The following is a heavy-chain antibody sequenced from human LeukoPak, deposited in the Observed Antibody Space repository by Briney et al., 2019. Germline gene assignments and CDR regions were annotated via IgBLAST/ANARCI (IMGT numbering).Heavy chain of an antibody. CDR1: GFTFSSYA. CDR2: ISGSGGST. V-gene: IGHV3-23*01. CDR3: AKDLGGGLRWDMFDY. Sequence: PGGSLGLSCAASGFTFSSYAMSWVRQAPGKGLEWVSAISGSGGSTYYADSVKGRFTIFRDNSKNTLYLQMNSLRAEDTAVYYCAKDLGGGLRWDMFDYWGQGTLVTVSS. J-gene: IGHJ4*02. D-gene: IGHD4-23*01.